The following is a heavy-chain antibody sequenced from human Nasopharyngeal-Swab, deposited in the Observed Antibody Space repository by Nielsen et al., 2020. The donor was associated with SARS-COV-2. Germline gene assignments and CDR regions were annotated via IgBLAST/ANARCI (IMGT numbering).Heavy chain of an antibody. CDR2: INTNAGTA. D-gene: IGHD2/OR15-2a*01. J-gene: IGHJ6*02. Sequence: ASVQVSCKASGYTFRKYALNWVRQAPGQGLEWMGWINTNAGTATYVQGFTGRFVFSLDTSVSTAYLQIDSLRTEDSAVFYWARDTWDVWGQGTTVTVSS. V-gene: IGHV7-4-1*01. CDR3: ARDTWDV. CDR1: GYTFRKYA.